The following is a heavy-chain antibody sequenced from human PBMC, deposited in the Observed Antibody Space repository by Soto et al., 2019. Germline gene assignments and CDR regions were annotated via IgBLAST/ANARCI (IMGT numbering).Heavy chain of an antibody. J-gene: IGHJ4*02. Sequence: GGSLRLSCAASGFTFSSYGMHWVRQAPGKGLEWVAVIWYDGSNKYYADSVKGRFTISRDNSKNTLYLQMNSPRAEDTAVYYCARLGGGYCSGGSCYRGLDYWGQGTLVTVSS. V-gene: IGHV3-33*01. CDR3: ARLGGGYCSGGSCYRGLDY. CDR1: GFTFSSYG. CDR2: IWYDGSNK. D-gene: IGHD2-15*01.